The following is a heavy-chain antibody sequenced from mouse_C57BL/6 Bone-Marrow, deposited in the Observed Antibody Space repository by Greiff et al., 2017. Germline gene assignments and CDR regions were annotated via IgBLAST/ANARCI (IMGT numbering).Heavy chain of an antibody. CDR3: ARPANWAWFAY. D-gene: IGHD4-1*01. Sequence: VQLQLPGAELVKPGASVKLSCKASGYTFTSYWMHWVKQRPGQGLEWIGMIHPNSGSTNYNEKFKSKATLTVDKSSSTAYMQLSSLTSEDSAVYYCARPANWAWFAYWGQGTLVTVSA. V-gene: IGHV1-64*01. CDR1: GYTFTSYW. J-gene: IGHJ3*01. CDR2: IHPNSGST.